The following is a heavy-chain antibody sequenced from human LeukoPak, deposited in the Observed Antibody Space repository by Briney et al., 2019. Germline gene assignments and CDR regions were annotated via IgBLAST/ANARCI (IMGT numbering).Heavy chain of an antibody. Sequence: GGSLRLSCAASGFTFNSYAMYWVRQAPGKGLEWVSSISGGKDSTYYADSVKGRFPISRDNSRSTLYLQMNNLRADDTALYYCATMSGQGTQLNYNLFDPWGQGTLVSVSS. CDR2: ISGGKDST. V-gene: IGHV3-23*01. CDR1: GFTFNSYA. D-gene: IGHD1-1*01. CDR3: ATMSGQGTQLNYNLFDP. J-gene: IGHJ5*02.